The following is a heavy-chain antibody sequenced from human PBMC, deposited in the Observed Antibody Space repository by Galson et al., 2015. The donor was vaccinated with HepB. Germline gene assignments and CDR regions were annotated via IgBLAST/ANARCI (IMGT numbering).Heavy chain of an antibody. Sequence: SVKVSCKASGYTFTSYYMHWVRQAPGQGLEWMGIINPSGGSTSYAQKFQGRVTMTRDTSTSTVYMELSSLRSEDTAVYYCARPWVAGSYFDAFDIWGQGTMVTVSS. V-gene: IGHV1-46*01. CDR1: GYTFTSYY. D-gene: IGHD1-26*01. CDR3: ARPWVAGSYFDAFDI. J-gene: IGHJ3*02. CDR2: INPSGGST.